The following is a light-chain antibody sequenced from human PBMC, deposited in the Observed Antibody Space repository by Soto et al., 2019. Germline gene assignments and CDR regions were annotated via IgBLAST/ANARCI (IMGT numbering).Light chain of an antibody. CDR1: QSVGRD. V-gene: IGKV3-15*01. Sequence: EIVMTQSPATLSVSPGEGATLSCRASQSVGRDLAWYQQKPGQAPRLLIYGASTRATGIPARFTVSGSGTVFSLAISSLHSEDFSVYLCQQYNTWPPTFGPGITVDIK. CDR2: GAS. J-gene: IGKJ3*01. CDR3: QQYNTWPPT.